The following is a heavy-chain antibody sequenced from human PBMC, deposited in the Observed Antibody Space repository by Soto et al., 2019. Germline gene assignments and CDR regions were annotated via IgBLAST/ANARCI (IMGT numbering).Heavy chain of an antibody. J-gene: IGHJ5*01. D-gene: IGHD2-2*01. CDR3: ARDPSEARVGTWFES. CDR1: GFTFSRYG. Sequence: EVQLVESGGGLVKPGGSLRLSCAASGFTFSRYGMNWLRQAPGKGLEWVASISSSTSYVYYADSVKGRFSTSRDNAKNILYLEMSALRTEDTAVYYCARDPSEARVGTWFESWGQGTLVTVSS. V-gene: IGHV3-21*06. CDR2: ISSSTSYV.